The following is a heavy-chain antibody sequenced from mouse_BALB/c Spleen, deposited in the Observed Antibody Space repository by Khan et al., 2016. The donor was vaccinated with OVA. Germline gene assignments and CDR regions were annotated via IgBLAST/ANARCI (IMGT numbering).Heavy chain of an antibody. CDR1: GYTFTSYT. D-gene: IGHD2-14*01. Sequence: QVQLQQSGAELARPGASVKMSCKASGYTFTSYTMHWVKQRPGQGLEWIGYINPSSGYTNYNQKFKDTATLTADKSSSTAYMPLSSLKSEDSAVYYCAREGAYYRSDGWFAYWDQGTLVTVSA. CDR3: AREGAYYRSDGWFAY. J-gene: IGHJ3*01. V-gene: IGHV1-4*01. CDR2: INPSSGYT.